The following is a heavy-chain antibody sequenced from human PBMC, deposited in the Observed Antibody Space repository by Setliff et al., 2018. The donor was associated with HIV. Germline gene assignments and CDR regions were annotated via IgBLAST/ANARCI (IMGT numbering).Heavy chain of an antibody. J-gene: IGHJ3*02. V-gene: IGHV1-2*02. CDR3: ARDPGYKSTWYGVFDI. CDR2: INPNSGGT. D-gene: IGHD6-13*01. Sequence: ASVKVSCKASGYTFSDYYMHWVRQAPGQGLEWMGWINPNSGGTNYAQMFQGRVNMTRDTSISTTYMELSRLRSDDTAVYYCARDPGYKSTWYGVFDIWGQGTMVTVS. CDR1: GYTFSDYY.